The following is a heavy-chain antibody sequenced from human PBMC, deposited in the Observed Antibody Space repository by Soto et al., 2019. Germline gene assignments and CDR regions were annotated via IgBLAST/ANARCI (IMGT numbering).Heavy chain of an antibody. CDR2: IIPILGIA. CDR3: ARSPVVPAANYYYYYMDV. D-gene: IGHD2-2*01. J-gene: IGHJ6*03. Sequence: ASVKVSCKASGGTFSSYTISWVRQAPGQGLEWMGRIIPILGIANYAQKFQGRVKITADKSPSTAYMELSSLGSEDTAVYYCARSPVVPAANYYYYYMDVWGKGTTVTVSS. V-gene: IGHV1-69*02. CDR1: GGTFSSYT.